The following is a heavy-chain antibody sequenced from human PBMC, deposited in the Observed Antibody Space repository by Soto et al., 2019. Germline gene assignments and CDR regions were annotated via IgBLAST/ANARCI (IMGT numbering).Heavy chain of an antibody. CDR2: ISYNGRDK. Sequence: QVQLVESGGGEVQPGRSLRLSCAASGFTFNKFGMDWVRQAPGKGLEWVSTISYNGRDKKYGESVKGRFTISRDNSKNTVYLEMNSLRPEDTAIYYCVKSEELGTFMDYYNGLEVWGQGTTVIVSS. J-gene: IGHJ6*02. V-gene: IGHV3-30*18. CDR1: GFTFNKFG. D-gene: IGHD7-27*01. CDR3: VKSEELGTFMDYYNGLEV.